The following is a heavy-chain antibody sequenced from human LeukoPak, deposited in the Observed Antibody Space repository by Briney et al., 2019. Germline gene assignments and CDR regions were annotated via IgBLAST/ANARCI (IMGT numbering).Heavy chain of an antibody. CDR3: ARQGRIVVVTTTHDAFDI. CDR1: GYSFTTYW. V-gene: IGHV5-51*01. J-gene: IGHJ3*02. CDR2: IYPGDSDA. Sequence: GESLKISCTGFGYSFTTYWIGWVRQMPGKGLGLIGIIYPGDSDARYSPSFQGQVTISVDKSISTAYLQWSSLKASDTAMYYCARQGRIVVVTTTHDAFDIWGQGTMVTVSS. D-gene: IGHD2-21*02.